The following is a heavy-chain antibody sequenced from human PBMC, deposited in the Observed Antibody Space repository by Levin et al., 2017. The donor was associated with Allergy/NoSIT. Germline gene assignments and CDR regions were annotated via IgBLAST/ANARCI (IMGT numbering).Heavy chain of an antibody. D-gene: IGHD2-21*01. CDR2: IWYDGSHK. V-gene: IGHV3-33*01. Sequence: GESLKISCAASGFTFSDYVMHWVRQAPGKGLEWVALIWYDGSHKDYADSVKGRFTISRDNSKNTLYLQMNNLRAEDTAVFYCARNGGASVVVAAMHYFYNGMDVWGRGTTVTVSS. CDR1: GFTFSDYV. CDR3: ARNGGASVVVAAMHYFYNGMDV. J-gene: IGHJ6*02.